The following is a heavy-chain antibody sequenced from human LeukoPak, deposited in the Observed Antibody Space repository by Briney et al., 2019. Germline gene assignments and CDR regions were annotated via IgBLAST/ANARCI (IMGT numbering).Heavy chain of an antibody. Sequence: ASVTVSCKASGYTFTSYDINWVRQATGQGLEWMGWMNPNSGNTGYAQKFQGRVTITRNTSISTAYMELSSLRSEDTAVYYCARGRKYQLPPRSPYYYYYMDVWGKGTTVTVSS. CDR1: GYTFTSYD. CDR2: MNPNSGNT. V-gene: IGHV1-8*03. D-gene: IGHD2-2*01. CDR3: ARGRKYQLPPRSPYYYYYMDV. J-gene: IGHJ6*03.